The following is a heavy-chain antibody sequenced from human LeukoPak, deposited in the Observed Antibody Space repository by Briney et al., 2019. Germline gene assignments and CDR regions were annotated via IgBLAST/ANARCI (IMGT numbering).Heavy chain of an antibody. V-gene: IGHV3-7*01. CDR1: GFTFSSYW. CDR2: IKKDGSEK. J-gene: IGHJ4*02. D-gene: IGHD2-15*01. Sequence: SGGSLRLSCAASGFTFSSYWMSWVRQAPGKGLEWVANIKKDGSEKYYVDSVKGRFTISRDNAKTSLYLQMNSLRAEDTAVYYCAREGQVAATIRYDYWGQGTLVTVSS. CDR3: AREGQVAATIRYDY.